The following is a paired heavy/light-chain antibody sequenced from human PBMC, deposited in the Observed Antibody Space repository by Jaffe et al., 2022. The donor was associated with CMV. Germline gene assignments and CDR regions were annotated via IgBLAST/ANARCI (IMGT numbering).Heavy chain of an antibody. D-gene: IGHD4-17*01. Sequence: EVQLVESGGGLIHPGGSLRLSCVASGFNLSREYVSWVRQAPGKGLEWVSVIFSGGTPNYAESVKGRFTISRDIYKNTVSLQMNSLRAEDAAVYFCTRGGYGDYWTEVAFDIWGQGTMVAVSS. CDR2: IFSGGTP. CDR1: GFNLSREY. J-gene: IGHJ3*02. V-gene: IGHV3-53*01. CDR3: TRGGYGDYWTEVAFDI.
Light chain of an antibody. CDR1: QGIRDG. CDR3: LQHDRYPVT. CDR2: GTS. V-gene: IGKV1-17*01. J-gene: IGKJ5*01. Sequence: DIQMTQSPSSLSASVGDRVTITCRASQGIRDGLGWFQQKPGKAPKRLIYGTSSLQSGVPSRFSGSGSGTEFTLTISSLQPEDFATYYCLQHDRYPVTFGQGTRLEIK.